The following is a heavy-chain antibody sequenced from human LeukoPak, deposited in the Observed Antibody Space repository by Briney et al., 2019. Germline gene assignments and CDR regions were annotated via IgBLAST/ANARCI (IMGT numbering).Heavy chain of an antibody. CDR1: GGSISVSSYY. V-gene: IGHV4-39*01. CDR2: IYHSWST. D-gene: IGHD3-22*01. CDR3: ARVRRRYYDSSGLYYFDY. Sequence: PSETLSLTCTVSGGSISVSSYYWAWIRQPPGKGLEGFGSIYHSWSTYYKPSLKSRVTISVDTSKNQLSLKLISVTAADTAVYYCARVRRRYYDSSGLYYFDYWGQGTLVTVSS. J-gene: IGHJ4*02.